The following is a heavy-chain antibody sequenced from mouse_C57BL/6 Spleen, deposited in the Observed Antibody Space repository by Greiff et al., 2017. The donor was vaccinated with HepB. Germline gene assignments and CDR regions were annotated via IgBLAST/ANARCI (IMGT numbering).Heavy chain of an antibody. Sequence: QVQLQQSGAELVRPGTSVKMSCKASGYTFTNYWIGWAKQRPGHGLEWIGDIYPGGGYTNYNEKFKGKATLTADKSSSTAYMQFSSLTSEDSAIYYCARGDYYASREGYFDVWGTGTTVTVSS. CDR2: IYPGGGYT. J-gene: IGHJ1*03. CDR3: ARGDYYASREGYFDV. D-gene: IGHD1-1*01. CDR1: GYTFTNYW. V-gene: IGHV1-63*01.